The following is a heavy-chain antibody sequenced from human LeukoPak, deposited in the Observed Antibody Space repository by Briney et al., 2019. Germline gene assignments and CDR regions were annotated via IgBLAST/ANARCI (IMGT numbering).Heavy chain of an antibody. J-gene: IGHJ3*02. CDR1: GYTFTGYY. CDR3: ARDRNSGSSLDI. Sequence: ASVKVSCKASGYTFTGYYIHWVRQAPRQGLEWMGWIYPYSGDTNYAQNFQGRITMNRDTSISTAYMELSSLKSDDTAVYYCARDRNSGSSLDIWGQGTMLTVSS. CDR2: IYPYSGDT. V-gene: IGHV1-2*02. D-gene: IGHD6-6*01.